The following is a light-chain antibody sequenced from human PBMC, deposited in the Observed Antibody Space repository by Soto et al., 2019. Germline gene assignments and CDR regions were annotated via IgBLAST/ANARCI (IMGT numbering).Light chain of an antibody. CDR1: QSISKW. V-gene: IGKV1-5*01. J-gene: IGKJ1*01. Sequence: DIQMAQSPSTLSASVGDRVTVTCRASQSISKWLAWYQQKPGKAPKLLIYDVSTLQSGVPSRFSGSASGTEFTLTISSLESDDFATYYCQQYHRYSTFGQGTKVDIK. CDR3: QQYHRYST. CDR2: DVS.